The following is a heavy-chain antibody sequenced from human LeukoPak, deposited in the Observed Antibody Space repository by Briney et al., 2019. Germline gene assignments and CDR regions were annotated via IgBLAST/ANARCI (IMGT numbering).Heavy chain of an antibody. D-gene: IGHD6-19*01. V-gene: IGHV3-21*01. CDR3: ARGGYSSGWYSY. J-gene: IGHJ4*02. CDR1: GFTFSSYS. CDR2: ISSSSSYI. Sequence: GGSLRLSCAASGFTFSSYSMDWVRQAPGKGLEWVSSISSSSSYIYYADSVKGRFTISRDNAKNSLYLQMNSLRAEDTAVYYCARGGYSSGWYSYWGQGTLVTVSS.